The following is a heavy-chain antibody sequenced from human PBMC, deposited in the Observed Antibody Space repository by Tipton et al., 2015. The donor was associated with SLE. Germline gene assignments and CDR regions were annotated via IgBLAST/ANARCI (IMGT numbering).Heavy chain of an antibody. CDR1: GFTFYNTW. CDR3: TTGVGYNWNSDGAFDF. V-gene: IGHV3-15*01. Sequence: SLRLSCSASGFTFYNTWMSWIRQTPGKGLEWVGRIKIKTDGATADYAAPVKGRVTISRNDSTDMLYLQMNSLQIEDTAFYFCTTGVGYNWNSDGAFDFWGQGTMVTVS. J-gene: IGHJ3*01. CDR2: IKIKTDGATA. D-gene: IGHD1-7*01.